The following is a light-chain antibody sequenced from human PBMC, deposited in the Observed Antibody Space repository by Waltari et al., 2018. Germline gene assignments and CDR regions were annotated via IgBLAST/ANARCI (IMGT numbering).Light chain of an antibody. Sequence: EIVLTQSPGTLSLSPGERATLSCRASQSVGRSLAWYQQKPGQAPRLLIYGASSRATGIPVRFSGSGSGTDFSLTISRLEPEDFAVYYCQHYVRLPATFGQGTKVEIK. CDR1: QSVGRS. V-gene: IGKV3-20*01. J-gene: IGKJ1*01. CDR2: GAS. CDR3: QHYVRLPAT.